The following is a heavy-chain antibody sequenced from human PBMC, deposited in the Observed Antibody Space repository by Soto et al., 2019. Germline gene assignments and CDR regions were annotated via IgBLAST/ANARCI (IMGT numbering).Heavy chain of an antibody. D-gene: IGHD6-13*01. CDR1: GGSISSSSYY. V-gene: IGHV4-39*02. CDR3: AREGYSSKWYAWGGCDI. CDR2: IYYSGST. J-gene: IGHJ3*02. Sequence: SETLSLTCTVSGGSISSSSYYWGWIRQPPGKGLEWIGSIYYSGSTYYNPSLKSRVTISVDTSKNQFSLKLSSVTAADTAVYYCAREGYSSKWYAWGGCDIWGEHTMGT.